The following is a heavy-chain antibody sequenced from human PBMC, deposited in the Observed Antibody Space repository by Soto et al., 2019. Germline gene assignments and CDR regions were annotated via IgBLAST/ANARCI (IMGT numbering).Heavy chain of an antibody. CDR2: ISAYNANT. CDR3: ARDPHRDGYALVFDY. CDR1: GYTFTNYG. J-gene: IGHJ4*02. D-gene: IGHD5-12*01. V-gene: IGHV1-18*01. Sequence: ASVKVSCKASGYTFTNYGISWVRQAPGQGLEWMGWISAYNANTNYAQKLQGRVTMTTDTSTSTAYMEVRSLTSDDTAVYYCARDPHRDGYALVFDYWGQGTLVTVSS.